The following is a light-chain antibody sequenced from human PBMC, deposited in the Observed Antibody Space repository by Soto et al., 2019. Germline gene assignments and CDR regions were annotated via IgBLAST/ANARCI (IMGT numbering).Light chain of an antibody. CDR3: QQYNNWYGT. Sequence: EIVMTQSPATLSVSPGERATLSCRASQSVSSNLAWYQQKPGQAPRLLIYGASTRATGIPARFSGSGSGTEFPLTISSLQSEDFAVYYCQQYNNWYGTFGQGTKVEIK. J-gene: IGKJ1*01. V-gene: IGKV3-15*01. CDR2: GAS. CDR1: QSVSSN.